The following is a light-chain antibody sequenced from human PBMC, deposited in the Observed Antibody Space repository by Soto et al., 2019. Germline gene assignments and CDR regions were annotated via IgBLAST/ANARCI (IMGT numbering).Light chain of an antibody. V-gene: IGLV1-51*01. Sequence: QSVLTQPPSVSAAPGQTVTISCSGSSSNIGNNYVSWYQQLPGTAPKLLIYYNNNRPPGIPDRFSGSKSGTSATLGITGLPTGDEADYYCGTWDSSLSAVVFGGGTKLTVL. CDR1: SSNIGNNY. CDR3: GTWDSSLSAVV. CDR2: YNN. J-gene: IGLJ2*01.